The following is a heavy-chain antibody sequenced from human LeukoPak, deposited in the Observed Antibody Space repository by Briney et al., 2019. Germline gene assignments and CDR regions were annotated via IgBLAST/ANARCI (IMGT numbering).Heavy chain of an antibody. V-gene: IGHV4-4*07. CDR1: GGSISSYY. CDR3: ARVPYCSSASCSYFDY. D-gene: IGHD2-2*01. CDR2: IYTSGST. Sequence: SETLSLTCTVSGGSISSYYWSWIRQPAGKGLEWIGRIYTSGSTNYNPSLKGRVTMSVDTSKNQFSLKLSSVTAADTAVYYCARVPYCSSASCSYFDYWGQGTLVTVSS. J-gene: IGHJ4*02.